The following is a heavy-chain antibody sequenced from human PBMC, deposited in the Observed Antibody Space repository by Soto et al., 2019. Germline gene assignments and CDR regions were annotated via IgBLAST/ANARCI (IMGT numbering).Heavy chain of an antibody. D-gene: IGHD3-9*01. J-gene: IGHJ3*02. V-gene: IGHV1-2*02. Sequence: ASVKVSCKASGYTFTGYYIHWLRQAPGHGLEWMGWINPKTGGTKYAQKFQGRVTMTGDTSVTTAYMELSSLRSDDTAVYYCATDKVAFDTWGQGTMVTVSS. CDR2: INPKTGGT. CDR1: GYTFTGYY. CDR3: ATDKVAFDT.